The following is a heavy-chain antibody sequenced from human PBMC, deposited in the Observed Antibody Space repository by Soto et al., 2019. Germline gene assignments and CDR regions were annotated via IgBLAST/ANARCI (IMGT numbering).Heavy chain of an antibody. Sequence: QITLKESGPTLVKPTQTLTLTCTFSGFSLSTSGVGVGWIRQPPGKALEWLALIYWDADKRYSPSLKSRLTITKDTSKTQVVLTLTNMDPVDTATYYCAHRRLTSMIVDYWGQGTLVTVSS. CDR1: GFSLSTSGVG. D-gene: IGHD3-22*01. CDR2: IYWDADK. CDR3: AHRRLTSMIVDY. V-gene: IGHV2-5*02. J-gene: IGHJ4*02.